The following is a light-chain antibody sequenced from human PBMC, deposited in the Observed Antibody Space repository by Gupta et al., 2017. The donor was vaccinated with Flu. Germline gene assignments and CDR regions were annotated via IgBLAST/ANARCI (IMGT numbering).Light chain of an antibody. Sequence: GPVTSGHHPYWFQQTPGRAPQTLIYDTTNKHSWTPARFSGSLLGDRAALTLSGAQPEDEAAYYCLISYSANTNWVFGGGTKLTVL. V-gene: IGLV7-46*01. CDR2: DTT. J-gene: IGLJ3*02. CDR1: GPVTSGHH. CDR3: LISYSANTNWV.